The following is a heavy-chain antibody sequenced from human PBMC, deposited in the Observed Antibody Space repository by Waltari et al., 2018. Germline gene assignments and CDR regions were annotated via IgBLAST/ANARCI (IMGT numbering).Heavy chain of an antibody. V-gene: IGHV5-51*01. D-gene: IGHD3-16*01. CDR3: ARHGFGGFGVDY. CDR2: IYPRDSDT. CDR1: GYSFTTYW. J-gene: IGHJ4*02. Sequence: EVQLVQSGAEVKKPEESLRISCKGSGYSFTTYWIGWVRQMPGKGLGWMGIIYPRDSDTRYSPSFQGQVTSSAGKSINTACLQWSSLKASDTAMYFCARHGFGGFGVDYWGQGTLVTVSS.